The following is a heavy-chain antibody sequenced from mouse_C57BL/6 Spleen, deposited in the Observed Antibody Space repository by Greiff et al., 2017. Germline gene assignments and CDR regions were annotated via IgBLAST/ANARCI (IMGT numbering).Heavy chain of an antibody. V-gene: IGHV1-69*01. J-gene: IGHJ2*01. CDR1: GYTFTSYW. D-gene: IGHD1-1*01. CDR2: IDPSDSYT. CDR3: ARAYGSSYYFDY. Sequence: QVQLQQPGAELVMPGASVKLSCKASGYTFTSYWMHWVKQRPGQGLEWIGEIDPSDSYTNYNQKFKGKSTVTVDKSSSTAYMQRSSQTSEDTAVYYCARAYGSSYYFDYWGQGTTLTVSS.